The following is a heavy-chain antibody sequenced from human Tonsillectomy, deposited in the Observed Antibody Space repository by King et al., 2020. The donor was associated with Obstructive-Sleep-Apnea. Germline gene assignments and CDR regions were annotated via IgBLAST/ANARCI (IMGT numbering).Heavy chain of an antibody. Sequence: QLVQCGGGVVQPGWSLIVSCAASGFTFSSSGMHWVRQAPGKELELVACVLYEGRIKYYVDSLKVGFTLSKDNSKNTLSQQMNDLIIEESCMYYCATDIYTHSDNPAFDYWGQGTLVTVSS. V-gene: IGHV3-30*02. CDR3: ATDIYTHSDNPAFDY. CDR1: GFTFSSSG. D-gene: IGHD2-2*02. J-gene: IGHJ4*02. CDR2: VLYEGRIK.